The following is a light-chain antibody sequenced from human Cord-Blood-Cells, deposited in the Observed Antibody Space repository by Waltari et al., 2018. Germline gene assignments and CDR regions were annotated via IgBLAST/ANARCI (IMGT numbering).Light chain of an antibody. J-gene: IGKJ4*01. CDR3: QQYNNWLT. CDR1: QSVSSN. Sequence: EIVMTQSPATLSVSPGERATPSYRARQSVSSNLAWYQQNPGQAPRLLIYGASTRATGIPARFSGSGSGTEFTLTISSLQSEDFAVYYCQQYNNWLTFGGGTKVEIK. V-gene: IGKV3D-15*01. CDR2: GAS.